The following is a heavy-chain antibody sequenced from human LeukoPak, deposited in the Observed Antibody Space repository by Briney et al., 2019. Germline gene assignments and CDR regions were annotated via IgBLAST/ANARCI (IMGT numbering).Heavy chain of an antibody. V-gene: IGHV1-69*13. D-gene: IGHD3-10*01. CDR2: IIPIFGTA. CDR3: ASQPFRGGEPV. CDR1: GGTFSSYA. Sequence: RASVKVSCKASGGTFSSYAISWVRQAPGQGLEWMGGIIPIFGTANYAQKFQGRVTITADESTSTAYMELRSLRSDDTAVYYCASQPFRGGEPVWGQGTLVTVSS. J-gene: IGHJ4*02.